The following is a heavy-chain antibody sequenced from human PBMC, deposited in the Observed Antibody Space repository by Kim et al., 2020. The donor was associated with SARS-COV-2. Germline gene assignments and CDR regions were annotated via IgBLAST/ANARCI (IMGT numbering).Heavy chain of an antibody. Sequence: GGSLRLSCAASGFTFSSYGMHWVRQAPGKGLEWVAVIWYDGSNKYYADSVKGRFTISRDNSKNTLYLQMNSLRAEDTAVYYCAKAPSSGSYYSLDYWGQGTLVTVSS. D-gene: IGHD3-10*01. CDR3: AKAPSSGSYYSLDY. CDR1: GFTFSSYG. J-gene: IGHJ4*02. CDR2: IWYDGSNK. V-gene: IGHV3-33*06.